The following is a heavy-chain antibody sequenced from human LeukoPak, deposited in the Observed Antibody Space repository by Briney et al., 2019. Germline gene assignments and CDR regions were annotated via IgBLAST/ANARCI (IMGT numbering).Heavy chain of an antibody. Sequence: ASVKVSWKASGYTFIDYYIHWVRQAPGQGLEWMGRINPKSGGTNHAQKFQGRVTMTRDTSISTAYMELSSLRSDDTAVYFCARETYNGRYYYFDYWGQGTLVTVSS. D-gene: IGHD1-26*01. V-gene: IGHV1-2*06. CDR2: INPKSGGT. CDR1: GYTFIDYY. J-gene: IGHJ4*02. CDR3: ARETYNGRYYYFDY.